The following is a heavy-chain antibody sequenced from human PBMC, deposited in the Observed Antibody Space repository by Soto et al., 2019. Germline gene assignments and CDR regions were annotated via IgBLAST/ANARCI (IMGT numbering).Heavy chain of an antibody. D-gene: IGHD2-2*01. CDR2: ISSSGSTI. CDR3: ARDLYCSSTSCPPGMGLNDY. J-gene: IGHJ4*02. V-gene: IGHV3-11*01. CDR1: GFTFSDYY. Sequence: PGGSLRLSCAASGFTFSDYYMSWIRQAPGKGLEWVSYISSSGSTIYYADSVKGRFTISRDNAKNSLYLQMNSLRAEDTAVYYCARDLYCSSTSCPPGMGLNDYWGQGTLVTVSS.